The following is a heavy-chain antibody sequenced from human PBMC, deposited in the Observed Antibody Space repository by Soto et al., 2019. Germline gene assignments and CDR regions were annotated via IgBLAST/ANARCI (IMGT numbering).Heavy chain of an antibody. CDR3: VRIAAAGTT. CDR1: GGSISHFF. J-gene: IGHJ4*02. V-gene: IGHV4-59*01. D-gene: IGHD6-25*01. CDR2: FYYSGST. Sequence: QVHLQESGPGLVKPSETLSLTCSVSGGSISHFFWHWIRQPPGKGLEWIGSFYYSGSTKYNPSLKSRVTISTDTSNNQFSLKITSVTAADTAVYYCVRIAAAGTTWGQGTLVTVSS.